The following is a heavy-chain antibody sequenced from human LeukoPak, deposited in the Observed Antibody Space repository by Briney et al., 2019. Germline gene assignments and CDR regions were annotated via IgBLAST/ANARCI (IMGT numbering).Heavy chain of an antibody. CDR2: INHSGST. V-gene: IGHV4-34*01. CDR1: GGSFSGYY. Sequence: SETLSLTCAVYGGSFSGYYWSWIRQPPGKGPEWIGEINHSGSTNYNPSLKSRVTISVDTSKNQFSLKLSSVTAADTAVYYCARAMTTVTTGFDYWGQGTLVTVSS. J-gene: IGHJ4*02. CDR3: ARAMTTVTTGFDY. D-gene: IGHD4-17*01.